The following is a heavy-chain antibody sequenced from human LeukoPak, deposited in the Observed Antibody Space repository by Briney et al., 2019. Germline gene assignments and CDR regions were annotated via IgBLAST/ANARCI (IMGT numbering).Heavy chain of an antibody. V-gene: IGHV3-74*01. J-gene: IGHJ6*02. CDR1: GFTFSSYW. CDR2: IXXXXXXX. CDR3: XXXXXXXXXXXXXXGXXXXGLDV. Sequence: GGSLRLSCAASGFTFSSYWMHWVRQGPGKGLVWVSRIXXXXXXXYYADSVXGRFTISRDNAKNTLYLQMSSLRAEDTAVYYCXXXXXXXXXXXXXXGXXXXGLDVWGQGTTVTVSS.